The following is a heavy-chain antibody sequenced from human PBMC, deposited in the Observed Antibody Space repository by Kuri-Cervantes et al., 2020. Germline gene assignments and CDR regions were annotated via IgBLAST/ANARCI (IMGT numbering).Heavy chain of an antibody. CDR3: ARWGGGYYYYGMDV. D-gene: IGHD3-10*01. CDR1: GFTFDDYA. Sequence: GGSLRLSCAASGFTFDDYAMHWVRQAPGKGLEWVSGIYSGGSTYYADSVKGRFTISRDNPKNTLYLQMNSLRAEDTAVYYCARWGGGYYYYGMDVWGQGTLVTVSS. V-gene: IGHV3-53*01. CDR2: IYSGGST. J-gene: IGHJ6*02.